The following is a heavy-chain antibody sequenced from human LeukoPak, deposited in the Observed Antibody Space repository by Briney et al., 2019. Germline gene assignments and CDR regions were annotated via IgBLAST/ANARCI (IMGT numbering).Heavy chain of an antibody. CDR3: ARNRYGDYTPDY. V-gene: IGHV1-2*02. Sequence: ASVKVSCKASGYTFTGYYMHWVRQAPGQGLEWMGWINPKTGGTNYAQKFRGGVTMTRDTSISTAYMELSRVRSDDTAVYYCARNRYGDYTPDYWGQGTLVTVSS. D-gene: IGHD4-17*01. J-gene: IGHJ4*02. CDR1: GYTFTGYY. CDR2: INPKTGGT.